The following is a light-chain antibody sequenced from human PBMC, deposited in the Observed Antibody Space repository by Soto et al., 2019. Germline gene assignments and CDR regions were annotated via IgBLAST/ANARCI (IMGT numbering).Light chain of an antibody. Sequence: DIQMTQSPSTLSASVGARVTITCRASQSISSWLAWYQQKPGKAPKILIYKASSLESGVPSRFSGSGSGTEFTLTISSLQPDDFATYYCQQYNSYSRTVGQGTKVEIK. CDR1: QSISSW. CDR2: KAS. CDR3: QQYNSYSRT. V-gene: IGKV1-5*03. J-gene: IGKJ1*01.